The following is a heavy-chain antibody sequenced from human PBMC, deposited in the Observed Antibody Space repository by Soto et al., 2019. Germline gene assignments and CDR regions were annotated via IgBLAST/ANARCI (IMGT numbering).Heavy chain of an antibody. CDR1: GYTFTDYY. V-gene: IGHV1-2*02. J-gene: IGHJ6*02. CDR2: INPNSGGT. CDR3: ARIHYGGYLGLYNYYGVDV. Sequence: GASVKVSCKASGYTFTDYYMHWVRQAPGQGLEWMGWINPNSGGTDYAQKFQGRVTMTRDTSISTAHMELTRLRSDDTAAYYCARIHYGGYLGLYNYYGVDVWGQGTTVTVSS. D-gene: IGHD4-17*01.